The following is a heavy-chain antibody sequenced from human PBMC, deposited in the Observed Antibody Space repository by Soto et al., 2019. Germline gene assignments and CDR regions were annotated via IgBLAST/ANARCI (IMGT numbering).Heavy chain of an antibody. D-gene: IGHD2-2*01. V-gene: IGHV5-51*01. CDR1: GYDFTKHW. CDR2: IYPSDSDT. CDR3: SRLLTPANFFDAFDI. J-gene: IGHJ3*02. Sequence: PGESLKLSCTVSGYDFTKHWIGWVRQMPGKGLEWMGIIYPSDSDTRKSPTFQGQVIISVDKSISTAYLQWSSLKASDTAMYYCSRLLTPANFFDAFDIWGQGTMVTVSS.